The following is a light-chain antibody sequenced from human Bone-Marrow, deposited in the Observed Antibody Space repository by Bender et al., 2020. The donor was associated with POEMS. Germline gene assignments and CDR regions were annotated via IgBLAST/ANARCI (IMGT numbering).Light chain of an antibody. V-gene: IGLV2-11*01. CDR3: SSYAGTYSYV. Sequence: QSALTQPRSVSGSPGQSVTISCTGTSSDVGAYKYVSWYQQHPGKAPKLIIYAVSKRPSGVPDRFSGSKSGNTASLTISGLQAEDEADYCCSSYAGTYSYVFGTGTKVTVL. J-gene: IGLJ1*01. CDR2: AVS. CDR1: SSDVGAYKY.